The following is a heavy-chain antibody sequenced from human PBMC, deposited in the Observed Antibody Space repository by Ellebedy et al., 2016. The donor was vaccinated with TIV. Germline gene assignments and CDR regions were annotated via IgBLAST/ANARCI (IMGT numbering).Heavy chain of an antibody. CDR2: ISTSSNYI. CDR3: ASLSSDY. Sequence: GESLKISXAVSGFTFSSYAMSWVRQAPGKGLEWVSSISTSSNYIYYADSVKGRFTISRDNAQNSLSLQMNSLRAEDTAIYYCASLSSDYWGQGTLVTVSS. J-gene: IGHJ4*02. CDR1: GFTFSSYA. D-gene: IGHD6-6*01. V-gene: IGHV3-21*01.